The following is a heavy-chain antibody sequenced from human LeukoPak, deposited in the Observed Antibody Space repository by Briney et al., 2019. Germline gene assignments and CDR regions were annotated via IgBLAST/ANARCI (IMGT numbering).Heavy chain of an antibody. CDR1: GGSISSYY. D-gene: IGHD3-22*01. CDR3: ARDRLPYYDSSGYYP. Sequence: KPSETLSLTCTVSGGSISSYYWSWIRQPPGKGLEWIGYIYYSGSTNYNPSLKSRVTISVDTSKNQFSLKLSSVTAADTAVYYCARDRLPYYDSSGYYPWGQGTLVTVSS. CDR2: IYYSGST. J-gene: IGHJ5*02. V-gene: IGHV4-59*01.